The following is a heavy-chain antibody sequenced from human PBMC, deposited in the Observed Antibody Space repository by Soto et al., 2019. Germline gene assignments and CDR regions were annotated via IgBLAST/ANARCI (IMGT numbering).Heavy chain of an antibody. D-gene: IGHD5-12*01. J-gene: IGHJ4*02. CDR1: GGSISSGGYS. Sequence: QLQLQESGSGLVKPSQTLSLTCAVSGGSISSGGYSWSWIRQPPGKGLEWIGYIYHSGSTYYNPSRKSRGTTSVDRAKNQFSLKLSSVTAADTAVYYCAAGGGLPRYYWGQGTLVTVSS. CDR2: IYHSGST. CDR3: AAGGGLPRYY. V-gene: IGHV4-30-2*01.